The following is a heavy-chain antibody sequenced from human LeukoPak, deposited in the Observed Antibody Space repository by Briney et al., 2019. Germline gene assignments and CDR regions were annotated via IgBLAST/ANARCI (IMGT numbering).Heavy chain of an antibody. V-gene: IGHV1-2*02. Sequence: ASVKVSCMPSGYTFTVYYMHWVRQAPGQGLEWMGWINPNSGGTNYAQKFQGRVTMTRDTSISTAYMELSRLRSDDTAVYYCARQDGEDWFDPWGQGTLVTVSS. CDR2: INPNSGGT. J-gene: IGHJ5*02. D-gene: IGHD3-10*01. CDR1: GYTFTVYY. CDR3: ARQDGEDWFDP.